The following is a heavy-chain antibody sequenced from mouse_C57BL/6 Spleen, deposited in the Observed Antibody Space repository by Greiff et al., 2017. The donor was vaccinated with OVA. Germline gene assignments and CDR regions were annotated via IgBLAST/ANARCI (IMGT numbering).Heavy chain of an antibody. CDR3: ARGADYGNRGYFDV. Sequence: QVQLQQSGPELVKPGASVKISCKASGYAFSSSWMNWVKQRPGKGLEWIGRIYPGDGDTNYNGKFKGKATLTADKSSSTAYMQLSSLTSEDSAIYFCARGADYGNRGYFDVWGTGTTVTVSS. CDR2: IYPGDGDT. D-gene: IGHD2-1*01. CDR1: GYAFSSSW. V-gene: IGHV1-82*01. J-gene: IGHJ1*03.